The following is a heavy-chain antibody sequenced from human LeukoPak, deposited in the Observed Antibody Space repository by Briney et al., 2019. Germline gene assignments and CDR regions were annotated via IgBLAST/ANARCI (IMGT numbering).Heavy chain of an antibody. CDR2: MYPGDSDT. J-gene: IGHJ4*02. D-gene: IGHD1-14*01. CDR1: GYSFTSYW. Sequence: GESLKISCQGSGYSFTSYWIGCVRQMPGKGLEWMGIMYPGDSDTRYSPSFQGQVTISADKSISTAYLQWSSLKASDTAMYYCARRTPYRKDGFDYWGQGTLVTVSS. V-gene: IGHV5-51*01. CDR3: ARRTPYRKDGFDY.